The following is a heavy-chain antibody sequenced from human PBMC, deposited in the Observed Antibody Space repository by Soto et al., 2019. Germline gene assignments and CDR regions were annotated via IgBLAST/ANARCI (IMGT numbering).Heavy chain of an antibody. CDR3: AKDPRYCSGGNCYSGYYYYIDV. V-gene: IGHV3-23*01. CDR2: ISSSGAYT. CDR1: GFTFSNYD. Sequence: EVQLLESGGGLVQPGGSLRLSCAASGFTFSNYDMSWVRRPPGKGLEWVSVISSSGAYTYYADSVKGRFTISRDNSKNTLYLQIDSLRAEDTAVYFCAKDPRYCSGGNCYSGYYYYIDVWGKGTTVTVSS. D-gene: IGHD2-15*01. J-gene: IGHJ6*03.